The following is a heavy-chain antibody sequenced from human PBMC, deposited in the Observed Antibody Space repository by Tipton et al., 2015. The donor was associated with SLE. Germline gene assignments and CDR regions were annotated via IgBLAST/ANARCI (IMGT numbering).Heavy chain of an antibody. D-gene: IGHD3-16*01. J-gene: IGHJ4*02. V-gene: IGHV3-23*03. CDR1: GFTFRSYP. CDR3: AGGSSSTRDY. CDR2: IYSGGST. Sequence: EASGFTFRSYPMTWVRQAPGKGLEWVSVIYSGGSTYYADSVKGRFTISRDDSKNTLYLQMNSLRPEDTAVYYCAGGSSSTRDYWGQGTLVTVSS.